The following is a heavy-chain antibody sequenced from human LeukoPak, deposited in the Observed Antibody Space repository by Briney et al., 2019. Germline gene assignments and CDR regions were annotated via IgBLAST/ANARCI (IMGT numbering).Heavy chain of an antibody. CDR3: ATDYGGNSGDY. V-gene: IGHV3-7*01. J-gene: IGHJ4*02. D-gene: IGHD4-23*01. CDR1: GFTFSSYW. Sequence: GGSLRLSCAASGFTFSSYWMTWVRQAPGKGLEWVANIKQDGSEKYYVDSVKGRFTISRDNAKNSLYPQMNSLRAEDTAVYYCATDYGGNSGDYWGQGTLVTVSS. CDR2: IKQDGSEK.